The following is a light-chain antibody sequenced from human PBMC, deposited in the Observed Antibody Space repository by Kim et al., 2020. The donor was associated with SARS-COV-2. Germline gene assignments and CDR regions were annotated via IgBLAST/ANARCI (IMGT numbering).Light chain of an antibody. CDR1: QSFSSA. CDR2: EAS. V-gene: IGKV1-5*01. Sequence: AFVGDRITITGRTSQSFSSALAWYQQKPGEAPKLLIYEASALEDGVPSRFSGSGSGTKFTLTISSLQPDGFATYYCQQYNGYPLTFGGGTKVDIK. J-gene: IGKJ4*01. CDR3: QQYNGYPLT.